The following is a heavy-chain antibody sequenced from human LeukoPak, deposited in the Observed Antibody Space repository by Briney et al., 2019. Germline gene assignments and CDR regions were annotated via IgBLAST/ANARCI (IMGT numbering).Heavy chain of an antibody. CDR2: ISSSSYI. J-gene: IGHJ4*02. CDR3: ARDLYESVVVIAISDY. D-gene: IGHD2-21*01. CDR1: GFTFSSYS. V-gene: IGHV3-21*01. Sequence: GGSLRLSCAASGFTFSSYSMNWVRQAPGKGLEWVSSISSSSYIYYADSVKGRFTISRDNAKNSLYLQMNSLRAEDTAVYYCARDLYESVVVIAISDYWGQGTLVTVSS.